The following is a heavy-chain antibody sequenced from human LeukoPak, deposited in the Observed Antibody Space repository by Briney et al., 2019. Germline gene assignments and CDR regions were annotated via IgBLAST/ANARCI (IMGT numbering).Heavy chain of an antibody. Sequence: PGGSLRLSCAASGFTFSSYWMSWVRQAPGEGLEWVANIKQDGSEKYYVDSVTGRFTISRDNAKNSLYLQMNSLRAEDTAVYYCARDDVGATSPRDEYFDYWGQGTLVTVSS. D-gene: IGHD1-26*01. J-gene: IGHJ4*02. CDR1: GFTFSSYW. V-gene: IGHV3-7*05. CDR2: IKQDGSEK. CDR3: ARDDVGATSPRDEYFDY.